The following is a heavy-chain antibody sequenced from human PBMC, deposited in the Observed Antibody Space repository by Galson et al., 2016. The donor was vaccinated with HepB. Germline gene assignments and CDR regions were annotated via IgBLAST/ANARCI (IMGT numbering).Heavy chain of an antibody. Sequence: SLRLSCAASGISFSTYWMNWVRLAPGKGLQWVATINKDGSEKYYVDSVKGRFSISRDNGKNSLYLQMGSLRAEDTAVYYCARGDCSSSTCYVIWFDPWGQGTLVTVSS. D-gene: IGHD2-2*01. CDR1: GISFSTYW. CDR2: INKDGSEK. CDR3: ARGDCSSSTCYVIWFDP. V-gene: IGHV3-7*01. J-gene: IGHJ5*02.